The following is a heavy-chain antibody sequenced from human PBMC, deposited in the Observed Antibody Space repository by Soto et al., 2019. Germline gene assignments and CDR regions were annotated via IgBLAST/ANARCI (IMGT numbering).Heavy chain of an antibody. J-gene: IGHJ4*02. CDR3: AKTQEVLRFLEWLSPFDY. CDR2: ISYDGSNK. CDR1: GFTFSSYG. V-gene: IGHV3-30*18. D-gene: IGHD3-3*01. Sequence: QVQLVESGGGVVQPGRSLRLSCAASGFTFSSYGMHWVRQAPGKGLEWVAVISYDGSNKYYADSVKGRFTISRDNSKNTLYLQMNSLRAEDTAVYYCAKTQEVLRFLEWLSPFDYWGQETLVTVSS.